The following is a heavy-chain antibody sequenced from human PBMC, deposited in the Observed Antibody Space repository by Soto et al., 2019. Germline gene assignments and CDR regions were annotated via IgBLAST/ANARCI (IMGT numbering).Heavy chain of an antibody. V-gene: IGHV4-30-2*01. J-gene: IGHJ5*02. CDR2: IYHSGST. D-gene: IGHD3-10*01. CDR1: GGSISSGGYS. CDR3: ARATYYYGSGSYWGEFDP. Sequence: PSETLSLTCAVSGGSISSGGYSWSWIRQPPGKGLEWIGYIYHSGSTYYNPSLKSRVTISVDRSKNQFSLKLSSVTAADTAVYYCARATYYYGSGSYWGEFDPWGQGTLVTVSS.